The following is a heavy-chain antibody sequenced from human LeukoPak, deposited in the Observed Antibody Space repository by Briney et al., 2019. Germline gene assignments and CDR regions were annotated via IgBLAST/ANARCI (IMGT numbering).Heavy chain of an antibody. CDR3: ATGLPGGP. V-gene: IGHV1-69-2*01. CDR1: GYTFTDYY. D-gene: IGHD3-10*01. Sequence: ASVKVSRKASGYTFTDYYMHSVQQAPGKGLEWMGRVDPEDGETIYAEKFQARVTITADTSPDTAYMELSSLRSEYTAVYYCATGLPGGPWGQGTLVTVSS. J-gene: IGHJ5*02. CDR2: VDPEDGET.